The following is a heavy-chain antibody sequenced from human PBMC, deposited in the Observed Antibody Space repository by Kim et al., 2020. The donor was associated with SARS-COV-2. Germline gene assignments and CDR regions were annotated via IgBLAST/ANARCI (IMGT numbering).Heavy chain of an antibody. V-gene: IGHV3-15*01. J-gene: IGHJ4*02. CDR3: STPLGGYYDTSGHLV. D-gene: IGHD3-22*01. Sequence: GGSLRLSCEVSGLTFTNAWMTWVRQAPGKGLEWVGRIKSQADGATTDYGASVKGRFIISRDDSKNTVYLQMNSLKTDDAAVYFCSTPLGGYYDTSGHLVWGQGARVTVSS. CDR2: IKSQADGATT. CDR1: GLTFTNAW.